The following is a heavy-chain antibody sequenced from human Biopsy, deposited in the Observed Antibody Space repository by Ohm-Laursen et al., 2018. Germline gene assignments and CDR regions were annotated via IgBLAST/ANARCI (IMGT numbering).Heavy chain of an antibody. CDR2: INHSGRT. J-gene: IGHJ6*02. CDR3: VRGVDYYDPYHYYALDV. Sequence: GTLSLTWAVYGESFNGYYWSWMRQTPGKGLEWIGEINHSGRTNYNPSLKSRVTISVDTSKNQFSLKVRSVTAADTAVYYCVRGVDYYDPYHYYALDVWGQGTTVTVSS. CDR1: GESFNGYY. D-gene: IGHD3-22*01. V-gene: IGHV4-34*01.